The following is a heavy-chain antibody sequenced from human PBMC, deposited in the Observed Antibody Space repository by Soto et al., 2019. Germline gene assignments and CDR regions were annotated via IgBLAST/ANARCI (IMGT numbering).Heavy chain of an antibody. CDR2: ISGYNGQT. Sequence: QVQLVQSGPEVKKPGASVKVSCKASGYTFTTYGISWVRQAPGQGLEWMGWISGYNGQTNYAQKFRGRVTITTDTXXXTXXMELRGLRSDDTAMYHCARDGRKELWVEGRNAMDAWGQGTTVTVSS. CDR1: GYTFTTYG. D-gene: IGHD5-18*01. J-gene: IGHJ6*02. V-gene: IGHV1-18*01. CDR3: ARDGRKELWVEGRNAMDA.